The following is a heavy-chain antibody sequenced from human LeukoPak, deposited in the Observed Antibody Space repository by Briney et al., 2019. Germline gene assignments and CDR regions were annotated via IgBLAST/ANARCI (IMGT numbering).Heavy chain of an antibody. J-gene: IGHJ4*02. Sequence: GGSLRLSCAASGFTFSSHWTNWVRQAPGQGLEWVADIKQDGSEKYYVDSVRGRFTISRDNAKNSLYLQMNSLRAEDTAVYYCARDKMVGATNFDYWGQGTLVTVSS. CDR1: GFTFSSHW. V-gene: IGHV3-7*05. D-gene: IGHD1-26*01. CDR3: ARDKMVGATNFDY. CDR2: IKQDGSEK.